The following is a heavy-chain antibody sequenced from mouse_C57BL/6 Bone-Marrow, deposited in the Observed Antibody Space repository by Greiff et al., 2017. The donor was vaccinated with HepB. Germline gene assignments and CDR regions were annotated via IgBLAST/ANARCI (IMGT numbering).Heavy chain of an antibody. J-gene: IGHJ4*01. CDR2: INPSTGGT. D-gene: IGHD2-5*01. CDR1: GYSFTGYY. V-gene: IGHV1-42*01. Sequence: EVQLQQSGPELVKPGASVKIFCKASGYSFTGYYMNWVKQSPEKSLEWIGEINPSTGGTTYNQKFKGKATLTVDKSSSTAYMQLKSLTSEDSAVYYCARNDSNGGDYYAMDYWGQGTSVTVSS. CDR3: ARNDSNGGDYYAMDY.